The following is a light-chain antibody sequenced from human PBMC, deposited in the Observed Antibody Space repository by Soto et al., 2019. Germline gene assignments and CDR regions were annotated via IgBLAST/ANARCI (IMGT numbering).Light chain of an antibody. CDR1: QSVSSSY. Sequence: EIVLTQSPGTLSLSPGERATLSCRASQSVSSSYLAWYQQKPGQAPRLLIYGASSRATGIPDRFRGSGSEANVTLTISRLEPEDFAVYYCQQYGSLSWTFGQGTKEEIK. CDR2: GAS. J-gene: IGKJ1*01. CDR3: QQYGSLSWT. V-gene: IGKV3-20*01.